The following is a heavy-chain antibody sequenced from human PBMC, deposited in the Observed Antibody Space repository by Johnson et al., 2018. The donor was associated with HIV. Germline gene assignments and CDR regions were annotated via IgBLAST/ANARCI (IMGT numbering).Heavy chain of an antibody. Sequence: VQLVESGGGVVRPGGSLRLSCAASGFNVDDDALSWVRQVPGKGLEWVSGINWNGDSTGYADSVKGRFTISRDNAKNSLYLQMNNLRAEDTALYYCARVSDDYGGNPAAWGAFDVWGQGTMVTVSS. CDR2: INWNGDST. D-gene: IGHD4-23*01. CDR3: ARVSDDYGGNPAAWGAFDV. V-gene: IGHV3-20*04. J-gene: IGHJ3*01. CDR1: GFNVDDDA.